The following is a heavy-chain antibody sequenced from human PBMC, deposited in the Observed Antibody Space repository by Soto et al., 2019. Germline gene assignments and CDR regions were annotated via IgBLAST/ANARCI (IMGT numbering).Heavy chain of an antibody. CDR3: ARDRSRYCSGGSCYSGFN. V-gene: IGHV3-11*01. CDR1: GFTFSDYY. CDR2: ISSSGSTI. J-gene: IGHJ4*02. D-gene: IGHD2-15*01. Sequence: GGSLRLSCEASGFTFSDYYMSWIRQAPGKGLEWVSYISSSGSTIYYADSVKGRFTISRDNAKNSLYLQMNSLRAEDTAVYYCARDRSRYCSGGSCYSGFNWGQGTLVTVSS.